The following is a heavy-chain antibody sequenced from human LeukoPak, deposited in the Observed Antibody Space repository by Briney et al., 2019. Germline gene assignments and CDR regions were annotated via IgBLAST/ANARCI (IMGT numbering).Heavy chain of an antibody. CDR2: INPSGGST. D-gene: IGHD6-25*01. Sequence: ASVKVSCKASGYTFTSYYMHWVRQAPGQGLEWMGIINPSGGSTSYAQKFQGRVTMTRDTSTSTAYMELRSLRSDDTAVYYCARSRAAWFDYWGQGTLVTASS. V-gene: IGHV1-46*01. J-gene: IGHJ4*02. CDR3: ARSRAAWFDY. CDR1: GYTFTSYY.